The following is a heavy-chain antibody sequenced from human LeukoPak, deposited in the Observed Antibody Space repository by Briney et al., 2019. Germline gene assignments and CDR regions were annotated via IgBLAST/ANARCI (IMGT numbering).Heavy chain of an antibody. Sequence: SVKVSCKASGFTFTSSAMQWVRQARGQRLEWIGWIVVGSGNTNSAQKFQERVTITRDMSTSKAYMELSSLRSEDTAVYYCAAVGSGDMDAFDIWGQGTMVTVSS. CDR1: GFTFTSSA. CDR3: AAVGSGDMDAFDI. D-gene: IGHD2-15*01. J-gene: IGHJ3*02. V-gene: IGHV1-58*02. CDR2: IVVGSGNT.